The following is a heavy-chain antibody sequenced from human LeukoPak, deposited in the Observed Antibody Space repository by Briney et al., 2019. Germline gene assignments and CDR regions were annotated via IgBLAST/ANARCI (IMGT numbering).Heavy chain of an antibody. V-gene: IGHV3-23*01. J-gene: IGHJ4*02. CDR2: ISGSGGST. Sequence: GGSLRLSCAASGFTFSSYGMHWVRQAPGKGLEWVSAISGSGGSTYYADSVKGRFTISRDNSKNTLYLQMNSLRAEDTAVYYCAKRLAVAGYFDYWGQGTLVTVSS. CDR3: AKRLAVAGYFDY. D-gene: IGHD6-19*01. CDR1: GFTFSSYG.